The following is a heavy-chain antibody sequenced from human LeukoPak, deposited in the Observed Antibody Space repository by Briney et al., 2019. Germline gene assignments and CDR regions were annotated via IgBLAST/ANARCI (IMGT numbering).Heavy chain of an antibody. D-gene: IGHD6-19*01. V-gene: IGHV3-21*01. CDR2: ISSSSSYI. CDR1: GFTFSSYS. CDR3: ARLSNSSGWFSLDY. Sequence: PGGSLRLSCAVSGFTFSSYSMNWVSLAPGKGLEWVSSISSSSSYIYYADSVKGRFTISRDNAKNSLYLQMNSLRAEDTAVYYCARLSNSSGWFSLDYWGQGTLVTVSS. J-gene: IGHJ4*02.